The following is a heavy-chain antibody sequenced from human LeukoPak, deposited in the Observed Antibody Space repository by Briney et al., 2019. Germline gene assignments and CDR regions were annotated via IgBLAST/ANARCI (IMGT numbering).Heavy chain of an antibody. J-gene: IGHJ6*02. CDR1: GYSISSGYY. Sequence: SETLSLTCTVSGYSISSGYYWGWIRQPPGNGLEWIGTIYYSGSGSTYYNPSLKSRVTISVGTSKNQFSLKLSSVTAADTAVYYCARGWELLYGLDVWGQGTTVTVSS. CDR2: IYYSGSGST. V-gene: IGHV4-38-2*02. CDR3: ARGWELLYGLDV. D-gene: IGHD1-26*01.